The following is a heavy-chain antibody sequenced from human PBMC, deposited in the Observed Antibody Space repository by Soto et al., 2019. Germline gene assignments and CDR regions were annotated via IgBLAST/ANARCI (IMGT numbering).Heavy chain of an antibody. V-gene: IGHV3-21*01. CDR3: TRDQKGKTKGRGY. Sequence: GGSLRLSCAASGFTLSDYTMNWVRQAPGKGLEWVSSISSSGDYIYYADSLKGRYTISRDSPKSSLYLQMNSLRAEDTAVYYCTRDQKGKTKGRGYWGQGPLVTVPS. CDR1: GFTLSDYT. CDR2: ISSSGDYI. J-gene: IGHJ4*02.